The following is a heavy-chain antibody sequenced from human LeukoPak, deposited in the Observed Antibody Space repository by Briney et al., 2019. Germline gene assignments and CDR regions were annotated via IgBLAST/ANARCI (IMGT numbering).Heavy chain of an antibody. J-gene: IGHJ3*02. V-gene: IGHV1-8*01. CDR1: GYTFTSYD. CDR2: MNPNSGNT. CDR3: ARATPVRYFDPTAHAFDI. Sequence: GASVKVSCKASGYTFTSYDINWVRQATVQGLEWMGWMNPNSGNTDYAQKFQGRVTMTRNTSISTAYMELSSLRSEDTAVYYCARATPVRYFDPTAHAFDIWGQGTMVTVSS. D-gene: IGHD3-9*01.